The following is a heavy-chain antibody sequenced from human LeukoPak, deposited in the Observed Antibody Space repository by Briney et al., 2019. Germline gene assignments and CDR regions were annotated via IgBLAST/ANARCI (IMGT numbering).Heavy chain of an antibody. J-gene: IGHJ4*02. V-gene: IGHV4-59*12. CDR3: ANAVVGATTGGFDY. CDR2: IYYSGST. Sequence: SETLSLTCTVSGGSISSYYWSWIRQPPGKGLEWIGSIYYSGSTYYNPSLKSRVTISVDTSKNQFSLKLSSVTAADTAVYYCANAVVGATTGGFDYWGQGTLVTVSS. CDR1: GGSISSYY. D-gene: IGHD1-26*01.